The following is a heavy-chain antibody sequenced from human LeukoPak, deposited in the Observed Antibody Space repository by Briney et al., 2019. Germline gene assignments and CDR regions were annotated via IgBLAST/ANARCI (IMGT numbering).Heavy chain of an antibody. D-gene: IGHD4-23*01. CDR3: AKDRDYGGNSEFDY. V-gene: IGHV3-21*01. CDR1: GFTFSSYS. CDR2: ISSSSSYI. J-gene: IGHJ4*02. Sequence: GGSLRLSCAASGFTFSSYSMNWVRQAPGKGLEWVSSISSSSSYIYYADSVKGRFTISRDNAKNSLYLQMNSLRAEDTAVYYCAKDRDYGGNSEFDYWGQGTLVTVSS.